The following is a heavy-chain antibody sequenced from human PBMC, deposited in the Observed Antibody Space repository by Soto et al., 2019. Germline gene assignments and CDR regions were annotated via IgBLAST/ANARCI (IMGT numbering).Heavy chain of an antibody. CDR1: GYTFTSYD. V-gene: IGHV1-8*01. Sequence: QVQLVQSGAEVRKPGASVKVSCEASGYTFTSYDIYWVRQATGQGLEWMGWMNPNTGNSGYAQKCQGRVTMPSDTSISTAHMELSSLRSEDTAVYYCARRAETNGWNGFGADKYYFDFWGQGTLVTVSS. D-gene: IGHD1-1*01. J-gene: IGHJ4*02. CDR2: MNPNTGNS. CDR3: ARRAETNGWNGFGADKYYFDF.